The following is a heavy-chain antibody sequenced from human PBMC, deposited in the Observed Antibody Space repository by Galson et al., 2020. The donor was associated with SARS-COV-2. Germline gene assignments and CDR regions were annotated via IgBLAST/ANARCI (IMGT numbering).Heavy chain of an antibody. J-gene: IGHJ6*02. D-gene: IGHD3-10*01. CDR2: FDPEDGET. CDR1: GYTLTELS. Sequence: ASVKVSCKVSGYTLTELSMHWVRQAPGKGLEWMGGFDPEDGETIYAQKFQVRVTMTEDTSTDTAYMELSSLRSEDTAVYYCATAPSIRGVITSYYCYYGMDVWGQGTTVTVSS. CDR3: ATAPSIRGVITSYYCYYGMDV. V-gene: IGHV1-24*01.